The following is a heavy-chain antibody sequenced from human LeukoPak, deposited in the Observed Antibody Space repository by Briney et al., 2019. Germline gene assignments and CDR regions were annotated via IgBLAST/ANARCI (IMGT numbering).Heavy chain of an antibody. D-gene: IGHD6-13*01. J-gene: IGHJ4*02. CDR1: GFTFSAYA. Sequence: GGSLRLSCAASGFTFSAYAMSWVRQAPGKGLEWVSAISGSGGTTYYADSVKGRLTISRDNSKNTLYLQMNSLRGEDTAVYYCARDRAYNRSWYRETYWGQGTLVTVSS. V-gene: IGHV3-23*01. CDR3: ARDRAYNRSWYRETY. CDR2: ISGSGGTT.